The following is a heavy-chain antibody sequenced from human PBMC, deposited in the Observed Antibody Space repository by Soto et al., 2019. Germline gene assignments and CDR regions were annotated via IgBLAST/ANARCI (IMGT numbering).Heavy chain of an antibody. J-gene: IGHJ4*02. CDR1: GFTFSSFG. Sequence: AGSLRLSCAVSGFTFSSFGMNCVRQAPGEGLEWISYITSDSSTRHYADFVKGRFTISRDNAKNSLYLQMNSLRDEDTAVYFCARDPDGIIDFDYWGQGTQVTVSS. CDR3: ARDPDGIIDFDY. CDR2: ITSDSSTR. V-gene: IGHV3-48*02. D-gene: IGHD3-10*01.